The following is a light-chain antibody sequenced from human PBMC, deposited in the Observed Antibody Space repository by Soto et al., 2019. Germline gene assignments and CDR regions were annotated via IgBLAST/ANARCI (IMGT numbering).Light chain of an antibody. CDR3: QQCYGSPRT. CDR2: AAS. V-gene: IGKV1-39*01. CDR1: QSISTY. J-gene: IGKJ1*01. Sequence: DIHMTQSPSTLSASVGDRVTITCRASQSISTYLNWYQQKLGKAPTLLIYAASSLQSGVPSRFRGGGSGTDFTLTISNLQPEYFATYFCQQCYGSPRTFGQGTKVDIK.